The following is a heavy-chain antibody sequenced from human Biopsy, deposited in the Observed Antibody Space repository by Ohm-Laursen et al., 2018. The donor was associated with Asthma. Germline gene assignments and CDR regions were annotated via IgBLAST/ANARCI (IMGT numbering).Heavy chain of an antibody. CDR2: IIPIFGPT. V-gene: IGHV1-69*13. D-gene: IGHD2-2*01. CDR1: GGTFSSNS. Sequence: SVKVSCKASGGTFSSNSINWVRQAPGQGLEWMGRIIPIFGPTNYAQKFQGRVTISADDSTSTAYMELSSLSSEDTALYYFARGPKYVRSSGALTYWGQETLATFPS. J-gene: IGHJ4*02. CDR3: ARGPKYVRSSGALTY.